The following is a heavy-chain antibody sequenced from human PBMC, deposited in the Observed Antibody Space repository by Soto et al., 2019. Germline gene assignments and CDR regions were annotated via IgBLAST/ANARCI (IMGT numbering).Heavy chain of an antibody. CDR3: AKEGYDSSGGFDY. CDR2: IYNSGST. D-gene: IGHD3-22*01. Sequence: PSETLSLTCTVSGGSISSYYWTWIRQPPGKGLEWIGFIYNSGSTHYNPSLRSRVTISVDTSKNQFSLKLRSVTAADTAVYYCAKEGYDSSGGFDYWGQGTLVTVSS. CDR1: GGSISSYY. V-gene: IGHV4-4*08. J-gene: IGHJ4*02.